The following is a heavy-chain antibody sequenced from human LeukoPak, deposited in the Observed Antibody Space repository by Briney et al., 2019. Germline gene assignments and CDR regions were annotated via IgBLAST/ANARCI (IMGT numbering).Heavy chain of an antibody. CDR1: GGSISSYY. CDR3: ARGPEYSNSYFDY. CDR2: IYYSGST. J-gene: IGHJ4*02. Sequence: SETLSLTCTVSGGSISSYYWTWIRQPPGKGLEWIGFIYYSGSTNYNPSLKSRVTISIDTSKNQFSLKLSSVSAADTAVYYCARGPEYSNSYFDYWGQGTLVTVSS. D-gene: IGHD6-6*01. V-gene: IGHV4-59*01.